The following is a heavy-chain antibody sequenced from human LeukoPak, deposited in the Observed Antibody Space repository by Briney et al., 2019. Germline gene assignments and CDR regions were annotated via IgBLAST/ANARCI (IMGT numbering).Heavy chain of an antibody. V-gene: IGHV4-31*03. Sequence: SQTLSLTCTVSGGSISSGGYYWSWIRQHPGKGLEWIGYIYYSGSTYYNPSLKSRVTISVDTSKNQFSLKLSSVTAADTAVYYCATGRRFGDLLRSYGMEVWGQGTTVTVSS. CDR1: GGSISSGGYY. J-gene: IGHJ6*02. D-gene: IGHD3-10*01. CDR2: IYYSGST. CDR3: ATGRRFGDLLRSYGMEV.